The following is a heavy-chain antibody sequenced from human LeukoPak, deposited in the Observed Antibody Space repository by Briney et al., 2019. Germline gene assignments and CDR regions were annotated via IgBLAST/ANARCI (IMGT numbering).Heavy chain of an antibody. CDR1: GFTFSSYS. Sequence: PGGSPRLSCAASGFTFSSYSMNWVRQAPGKGLEWVSSISSSSSCIYYADSVKGRFTISRDNAKNSLYLQMNSLRAEDTAVYYCASIGSVVPAAMAGYYYYMDAWGKGTTVTVSS. CDR2: ISSSSSCI. V-gene: IGHV3-21*01. J-gene: IGHJ6*03. D-gene: IGHD2-2*01. CDR3: ASIGSVVPAAMAGYYYYMDA.